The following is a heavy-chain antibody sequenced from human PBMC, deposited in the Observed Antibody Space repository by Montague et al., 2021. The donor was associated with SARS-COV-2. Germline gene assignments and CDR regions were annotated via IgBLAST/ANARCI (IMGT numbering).Heavy chain of an antibody. CDR1: GGSFSDYY. V-gene: IGHV4-34*01. D-gene: IGHD3-22*01. CDR3: ARGRQHFNMIVVVMTGGEYYFDY. Sequence: SETLSLTCAIYGGSFSDYYWGWIRQPPGKGLEWIGEINHRGTSNYNPSLKSRVSISVDTSKNQFSLYLGSVTAADTAVYYCARGRQHFNMIVVVMTGGEYYFDYWAQGTLVTVSS. J-gene: IGHJ4*02. CDR2: INHRGTS.